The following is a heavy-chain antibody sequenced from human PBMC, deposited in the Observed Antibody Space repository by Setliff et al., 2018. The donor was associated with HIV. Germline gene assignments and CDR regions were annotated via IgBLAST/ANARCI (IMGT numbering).Heavy chain of an antibody. D-gene: IGHD3-16*01. CDR2: LYYSGTT. J-gene: IGHJ4*02. CDR1: GGFISSSSYY. CDR3: ARRTLITGYDY. V-gene: IGHV4-39*01. Sequence: SETLSLTCTASGGFISSSSYYWGWIRQPPGKGLEWIGSLYYSGTTYYNPSLKSRLTISVDTSKNQFSLKLSSVTAADTAVYYCARRTLITGYDYWGQGTLVTVSS.